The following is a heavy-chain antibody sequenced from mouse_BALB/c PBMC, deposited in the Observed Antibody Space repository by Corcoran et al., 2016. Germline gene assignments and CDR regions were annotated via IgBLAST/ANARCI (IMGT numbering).Heavy chain of an antibody. CDR1: GFTFSSYG. D-gene: IGHD2-4*01. CDR3: AKDSRITIFGVVTFSGTGADAFDI. CDR2: IRYDGSNN. Sequence: VQLVESGGGVVQPGGSLRLSCAASGFTFSSYGMHWVRQAPGKGLEWVAFIRYDGSNNYYTDSVTGRFTISRENSKNTLFLQMNSLRAEDTAVYYCAKDSRITIFGVVTFSGTGADAFDIWGQGTMVTVSS. J-gene: IGHJ3*01. V-gene: IGHV5-17*01.